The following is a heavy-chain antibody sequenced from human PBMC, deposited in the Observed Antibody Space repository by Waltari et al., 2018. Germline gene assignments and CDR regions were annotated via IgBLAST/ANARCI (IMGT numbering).Heavy chain of an antibody. J-gene: IGHJ4*02. CDR1: GFTFSSYA. D-gene: IGHD5-12*01. CDR3: AKDHSGYADY. Sequence: EVQLLESGGGLVQPGGSLRLSCAASGFTFSSYAMRWVRQAPGKGLEWVSVIYSGGSTYYADSVKGRFTISRDNSKNTLYLQMNSLRAEDTAVYYCAKDHSGYADYWGQGTLVTVSS. CDR2: IYSGGST. V-gene: IGHV3-23*03.